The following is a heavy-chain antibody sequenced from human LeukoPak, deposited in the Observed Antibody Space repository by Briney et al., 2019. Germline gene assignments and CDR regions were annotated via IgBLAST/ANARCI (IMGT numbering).Heavy chain of an antibody. J-gene: IGHJ4*02. V-gene: IGHV4-31*03. CDR2: IYYSGSS. Sequence: SETLSLTCTVSGGSINNGGYYWSWIRQHPGKGLEWIGYIYYSGSSYYNPSLRSRVTISVDTSKNHFSLKLSSVTAADTAVYYCARHSWVNGYFDFWGQGTLVTVSS. CDR3: ARHSWVNGYFDF. CDR1: GGSINNGGYY. D-gene: IGHD2-15*01.